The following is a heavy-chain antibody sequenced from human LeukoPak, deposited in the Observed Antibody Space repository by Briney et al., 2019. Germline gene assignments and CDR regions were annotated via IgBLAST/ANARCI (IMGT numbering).Heavy chain of an antibody. V-gene: IGHV4-59*01. CDR1: GGSISSYY. Sequence: SETLSLTCTVSGGSISSYYWSWIRQPPGKGLEWIGYIYYSGSTNYNPSLKSRVTISVDTSKNQFSLKLSSVTAADTAVYYCAREYGSGVNWFDPWGQGTLVTVSS. D-gene: IGHD3-10*01. CDR2: IYYSGST. J-gene: IGHJ5*02. CDR3: AREYGSGVNWFDP.